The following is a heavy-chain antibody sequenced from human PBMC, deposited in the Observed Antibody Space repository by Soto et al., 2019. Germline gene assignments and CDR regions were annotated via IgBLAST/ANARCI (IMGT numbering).Heavy chain of an antibody. V-gene: IGHV3-23*01. CDR2: ISGSGGST. Sequence: GGSLRLSCAPSGFTFSSHAMSGVRLAPGKGLEWVSAISGSGGSTYYADSVKGRFAISRDNSKNTLYLQMNSLRAEDTAVYYCAKDVGVGGAYYYGMDVWGQGTTVTVSS. CDR1: GFTFSSHA. J-gene: IGHJ6*02. D-gene: IGHD2-15*01. CDR3: AKDVGVGGAYYYGMDV.